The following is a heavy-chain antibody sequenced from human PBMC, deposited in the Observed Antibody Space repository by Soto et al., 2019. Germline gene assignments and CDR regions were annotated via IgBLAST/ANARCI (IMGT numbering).Heavy chain of an antibody. CDR1: GFSFSGSA. V-gene: IGHV3-73*01. Sequence: PWGSLRLSCAASGFSFSGSAIYLFRHASFKCPEWVVRIRSKGHNYATEYAASVKGRFTISRDDSKNTAYLQMNSLQTEDTAVYYCTRDLFSYDYSGILWFDPWGQGTLVTVSS. J-gene: IGHJ5*02. D-gene: IGHD3-16*01. CDR2: IRSKGHNYAT. CDR3: TRDLFSYDYSGILWFDP.